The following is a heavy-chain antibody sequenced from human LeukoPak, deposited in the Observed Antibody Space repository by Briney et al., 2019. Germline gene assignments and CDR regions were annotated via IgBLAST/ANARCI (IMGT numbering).Heavy chain of an antibody. Sequence: GGSLRLSCAAPGFTFSSYGMHWVRQAPGKGLEWVAFIRYDGSNKYYADSVKGRFTISRDNSKNTLYLQMNSLRAEDTAVYYCAKDYDFWSGHNPDYWGQGTLVTVSS. V-gene: IGHV3-30*02. D-gene: IGHD3-3*01. CDR2: IRYDGSNK. J-gene: IGHJ4*02. CDR1: GFTFSSYG. CDR3: AKDYDFWSGHNPDY.